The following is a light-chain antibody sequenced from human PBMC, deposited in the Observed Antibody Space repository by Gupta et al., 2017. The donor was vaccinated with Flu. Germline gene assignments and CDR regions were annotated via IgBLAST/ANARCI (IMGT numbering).Light chain of an antibody. CDR3: ATWHERLHSLGSPPKWV. CDR2: RNN. CDR1: RSNIESNY. V-gene: IGLV1-47*01. J-gene: IGLJ3*02. Sequence: SGSRSNIESNYVYWYQQLPGAAPKLRIDRNNRRPSGVPDRFAGSKSGTSASLANRGLRSEDEAEDDCATWHERLHSLGSPPKWVFGGGTMLTVL.